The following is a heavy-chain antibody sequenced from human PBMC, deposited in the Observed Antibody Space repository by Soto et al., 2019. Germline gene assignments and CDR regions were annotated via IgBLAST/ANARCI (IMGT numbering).Heavy chain of an antibody. D-gene: IGHD5-18*01. CDR2: INEDGSEK. J-gene: IGHJ6*02. Sequence: GGSLRLSCVVSGFMFTKHWMGWVRQVPGKWLEWLANINEDGSEKNYVDSVKGRFTISRDNAKNSLYLQMSSLRAEDTAVYYCARCGSYGFVWFYYYAMDVWGQGXAVTVYS. CDR3: ARCGSYGFVWFYYYAMDV. V-gene: IGHV3-7*01. CDR1: GFMFTKHW.